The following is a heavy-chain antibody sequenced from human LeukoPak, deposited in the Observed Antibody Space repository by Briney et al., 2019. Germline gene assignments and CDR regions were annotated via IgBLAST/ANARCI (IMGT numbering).Heavy chain of an antibody. J-gene: IGHJ4*02. CDR3: ARGDAFSGDH. V-gene: IGHV3-7*04. CDR1: GFSFRNFW. Sequence: HPGGSLRLSCAASGFSFRNFWMSWVRQAPGRGLEWVANIHPEGNEKYHVESVKCRFTISRDNAKSSLFLQMNGLRAEDTAVYYCARGDAFSGDHWGQGTLVTVSS. CDR2: IHPEGNEK.